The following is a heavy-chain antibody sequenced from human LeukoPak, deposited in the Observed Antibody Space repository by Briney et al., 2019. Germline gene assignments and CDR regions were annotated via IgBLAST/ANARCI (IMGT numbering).Heavy chain of an antibody. CDR2: ISSSSSYI. Sequence: PGGSLRLSCAASGFTFSSYSMNWVRQAPGKGLEWVSSISSSSSYIYYADSVKARFTISRDNAKNSLYLQMNSLRAEDTAVYYCARAGYYYDSSGWGFDYWGQGTLVTVSS. D-gene: IGHD3-22*01. CDR1: GFTFSSYS. V-gene: IGHV3-21*01. J-gene: IGHJ4*02. CDR3: ARAGYYYDSSGWGFDY.